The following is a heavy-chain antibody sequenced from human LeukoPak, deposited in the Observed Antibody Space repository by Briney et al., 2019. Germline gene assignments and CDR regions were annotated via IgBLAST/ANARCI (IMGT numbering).Heavy chain of an antibody. V-gene: IGHV3-30-3*01. CDR2: ISYDGSNK. CDR1: GFTFSSYA. Sequence: PGGSLRLSCAASGFTFSSYAMHWVRQAPGKGLEWVAVISYDGSNKYYADSVKGRFTISRDNSKNTLYLQMNSLRAEDTAVYYCARDRGTVLTGYYLFDYWGQGTLVTVSS. J-gene: IGHJ4*02. D-gene: IGHD3-9*01. CDR3: ARDRGTVLTGYYLFDY.